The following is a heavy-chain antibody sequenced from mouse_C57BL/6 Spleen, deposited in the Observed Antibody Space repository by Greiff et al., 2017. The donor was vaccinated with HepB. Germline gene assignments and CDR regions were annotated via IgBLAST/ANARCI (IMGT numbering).Heavy chain of an antibody. V-gene: IGHV5-17*01. D-gene: IGHD2-4*01. CDR1: GFTFSDYG. CDR2: ISSGSSTI. J-gene: IGHJ3*01. Sequence: VQLKESGGGLVKPGGSLKLSCAASGFTFSDYGMHWVRQAPEKGLAWVAYISSGSSTIYYADTVKGRFTISRDNAKNTLFLQMTSLRSEDTAMYYCARRYDYDGAWFAYWGQGTLVTVSA. CDR3: ARRYDYDGAWFAY.